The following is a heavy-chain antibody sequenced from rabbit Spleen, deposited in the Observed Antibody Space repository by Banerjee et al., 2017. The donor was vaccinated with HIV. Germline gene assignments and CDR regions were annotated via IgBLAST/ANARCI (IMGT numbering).Heavy chain of an antibody. CDR3: ARDTGSSFSTYGMDL. J-gene: IGHJ6*01. CDR2: IYAGSSGST. Sequence: QQLVESGGGLVKPGASLTLTCKASGIDFSSYYYMCWVRQAPGKGLEWIACIYAGSSGSTYYASWAKGRFTISKTSSTTVTLQMTSLTAADTATYFCARDTGSSFSTYGMDLWGPGTLVTVS. V-gene: IGHV1S40*01. D-gene: IGHD8-1*01. CDR1: GIDFSSYYY.